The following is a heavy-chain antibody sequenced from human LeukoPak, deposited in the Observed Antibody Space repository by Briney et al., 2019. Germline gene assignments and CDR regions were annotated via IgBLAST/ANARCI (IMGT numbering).Heavy chain of an antibody. Sequence: GESLKISCQGSEYSFSSYWIAWVRQMPGKGLEWMGIIYPGDSDTRYSPSFQGQVTISADKSISTAYLQWSSLKASDTAMYYCARSRGYNYHFDYWGQGTLVTVSS. CDR3: ARSRGYNYHFDY. CDR1: EYSFSSYW. V-gene: IGHV5-51*01. J-gene: IGHJ4*02. CDR2: IYPGDSDT. D-gene: IGHD5-18*01.